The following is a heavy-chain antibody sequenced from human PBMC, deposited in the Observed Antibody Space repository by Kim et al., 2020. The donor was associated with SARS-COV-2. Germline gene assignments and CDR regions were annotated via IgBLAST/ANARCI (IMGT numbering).Heavy chain of an antibody. CDR3: TRAYSSSWHYYYYGMDV. CDR1: GFTFGDYA. V-gene: IGHV3-49*04. Sequence: GGSLRLSCTASGFTFGDYAMSWVRQAPGKGLEWVGFIRSKAYGGTTEYAASVKGRFTISRDDSKSIAYLQMNSLKTEDTAVYYCTRAYSSSWHYYYYGMDVWGQGTTVTVSS. D-gene: IGHD6-13*01. J-gene: IGHJ6*02. CDR2: IRSKAYGGTT.